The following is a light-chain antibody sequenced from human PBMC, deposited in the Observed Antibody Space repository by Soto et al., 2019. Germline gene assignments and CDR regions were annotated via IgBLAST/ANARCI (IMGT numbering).Light chain of an antibody. J-gene: IGKJ4*01. CDR1: QSVSSRC. Sequence: EIVLTQSPGTLSLSPGERAALSCRASQSVSSRCLAWYQQKPGQAPSLLIYDASSRATGIPDRFSGSGSGADFTLTISRLEPEDFAVYYCQQCGSSPPTFGGGTKVEI. CDR3: QQCGSSPPT. V-gene: IGKV3-20*01. CDR2: DAS.